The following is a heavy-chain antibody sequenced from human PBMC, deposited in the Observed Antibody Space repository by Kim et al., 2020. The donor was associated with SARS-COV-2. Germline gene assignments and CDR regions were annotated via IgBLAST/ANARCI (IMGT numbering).Heavy chain of an antibody. J-gene: IGHJ3*02. CDR2: NT. V-gene: IGHV1-3*01. Sequence: NTGYSQKFQSRVTITRDTSASTVYMELSSLISEDTALYYCARRTVANAFDIWGQGTMVSVSS. D-gene: IGHD6-19*01. CDR3: ARRTVANAFDI.